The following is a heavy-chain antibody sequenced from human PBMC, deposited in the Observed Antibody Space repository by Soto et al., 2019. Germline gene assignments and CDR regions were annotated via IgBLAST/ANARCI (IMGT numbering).Heavy chain of an antibody. D-gene: IGHD1-26*01. CDR2: IGTAGDT. Sequence: GGSLRLSCAASGFTFSSYDMHWVRQATGKGLEWVSAIGTAGDTYYPGSVKGRFTISRENAKNSLYLQMNSLRAEDTAVYYCARAFRGSYALDAFDIWGQGTMVTVSS. CDR1: GFTFSSYD. V-gene: IGHV3-13*01. J-gene: IGHJ3*02. CDR3: ARAFRGSYALDAFDI.